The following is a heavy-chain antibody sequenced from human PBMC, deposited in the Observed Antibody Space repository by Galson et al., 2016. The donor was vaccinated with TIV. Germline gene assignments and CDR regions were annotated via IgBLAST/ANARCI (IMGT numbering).Heavy chain of an antibody. D-gene: IGHD7-27*01. CDR3: ARDLNWGSGPRTSAFDI. V-gene: IGHV4-59*11. CDR2: IYYSGST. CDR1: GASIGSHY. J-gene: IGHJ3*02. Sequence: ETLSLTCSVSGASIGSHYWNWIRQPPGKGLEWIGYIYYSGSTNYNPSLKSRITISADTSKRQISLKLTSVSAADTAVYYCARDLNWGSGPRTSAFDIWGQGTMVTVSS.